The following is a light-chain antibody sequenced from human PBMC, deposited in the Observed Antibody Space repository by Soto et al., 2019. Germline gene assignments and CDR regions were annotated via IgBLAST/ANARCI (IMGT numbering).Light chain of an antibody. J-gene: IGKJ1*01. Sequence: EIVLTQSPGTLSLSPGERATLSCRASQSVSSSYLAWYQQKPGQAPRLLIYGASSRATGIPDRFSGSGSGTDFTLTISRLEPEDFAVYYCHQYGSSPTFGQGNKVEIK. CDR1: QSVSSSY. V-gene: IGKV3-20*01. CDR3: HQYGSSPT. CDR2: GAS.